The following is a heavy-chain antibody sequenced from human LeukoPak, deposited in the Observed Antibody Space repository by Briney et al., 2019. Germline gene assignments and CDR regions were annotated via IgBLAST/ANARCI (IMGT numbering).Heavy chain of an antibody. V-gene: IGHV3-30*03. J-gene: IGHJ4*02. CDR2: ISYDGNNK. CDR3: TTLFAVPGRDY. CDR1: GFTFSSYS. Sequence: PGGSLRLSCAASGFTFSSYSMNWVRQAPGKGLEWVAVISYDGNNKYYADSVKGRFTISRDDSKNTLYLQMNSLKTEDTAVYYCTTLFAVPGRDYWGQGTLVTVSS. D-gene: IGHD6-19*01.